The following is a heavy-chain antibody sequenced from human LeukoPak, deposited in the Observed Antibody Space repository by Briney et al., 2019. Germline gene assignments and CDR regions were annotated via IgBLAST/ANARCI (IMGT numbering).Heavy chain of an antibody. CDR3: VRGGWTTRIFGDAFDI. V-gene: IGHV3-48*03. CDR1: GFTFSSYE. D-gene: IGHD2-15*01. J-gene: IGHJ3*02. Sequence: PGGSLRLSCAASGFTFSSYEMNWVRQAPGKGLEWVSYISSSGSTIYYADSVKGRFTISRDNTKNRLFLQMNGLRTEDTAVYYCVRGGWTTRIFGDAFDIWGQGTMVTVSS. CDR2: ISSSGSTI.